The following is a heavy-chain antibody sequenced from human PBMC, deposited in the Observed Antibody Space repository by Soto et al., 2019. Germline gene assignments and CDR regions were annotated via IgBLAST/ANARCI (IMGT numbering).Heavy chain of an antibody. CDR3: ARGPFVVLNYFES. D-gene: IGHD3-16*02. CDR2: IFPLTDIP. Sequence: QVQLVQSGAEVKKPGSSVKVSCKASGGTFRNYPINWVRQAPGQGLEWMGSIFPLTDIPDYAQNFQARLPITADKSTNTAYMELSSLTSDDTAMYFCARGPFVVLNYFESWGQGTLVTVSS. J-gene: IGHJ4*02. CDR1: GGTFRNYP. V-gene: IGHV1-69*02.